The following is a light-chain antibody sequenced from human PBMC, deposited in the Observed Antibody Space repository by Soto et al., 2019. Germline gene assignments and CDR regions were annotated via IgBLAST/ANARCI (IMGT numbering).Light chain of an antibody. J-gene: IGKJ1*01. Sequence: DVVVTQSPLSLHVTLGQAASISCRCSQSLVYRNGETYLNWFHQRPGQSPRRLIYKVSNRDSGVPDRFSGSRSGTDFTLKISRVEAEDVGFYYCMQGTYWPPTFGQGTKVDIK. V-gene: IGKV2-30*01. CDR1: QSLVYRNGETY. CDR2: KVS. CDR3: MQGTYWPPT.